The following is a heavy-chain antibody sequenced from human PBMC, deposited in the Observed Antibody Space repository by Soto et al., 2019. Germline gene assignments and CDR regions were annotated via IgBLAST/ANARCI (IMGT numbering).Heavy chain of an antibody. J-gene: IGHJ5*02. CDR3: ARGWYQLLSSWFDP. CDR2: INAGNGNT. Sequence: ASVKVSCKASGYTFTSYAMHWVRQAPGQRLEWMGWINAGNGNTKYSQKFQGRVTITRDTSASTAYMELSSRRSEDTAVYYCARGWYQLLSSWFDPWGQGTLVTVSS. D-gene: IGHD2-2*01. V-gene: IGHV1-3*01. CDR1: GYTFTSYA.